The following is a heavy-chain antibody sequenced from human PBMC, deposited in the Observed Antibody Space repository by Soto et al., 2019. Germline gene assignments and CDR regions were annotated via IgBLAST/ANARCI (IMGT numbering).Heavy chain of an antibody. V-gene: IGHV1-3*01. J-gene: IGHJ4*02. D-gene: IGHD3-10*01. Sequence: ASVKVSCKASGYTFTSYVMHWVRQAPGQRLEWMGWINAGNGNTKYSQKFQGRVTITRGTSASTAYMELSSLRSEDTAVYYCARGLLWFGERGYFAYWGQGTLVTVSS. CDR1: GYTFTSYV. CDR2: INAGNGNT. CDR3: ARGLLWFGERGYFAY.